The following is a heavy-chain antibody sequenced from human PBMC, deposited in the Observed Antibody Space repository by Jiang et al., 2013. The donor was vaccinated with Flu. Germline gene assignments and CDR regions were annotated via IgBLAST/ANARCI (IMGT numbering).Heavy chain of an antibody. J-gene: IGHJ4*02. Sequence: NWVRQAPGQGLEWMGWINPNTGSPVHAQAFTGRFVFSLDNSVSTAYLQITSLMPEDTAVYYCTRRSPTDFWGQGTLVTVSS. V-gene: IGHV7-4-1*02. CDR2: INPNTGSP. D-gene: IGHD3-16*02. CDR3: TRRSPTDF.